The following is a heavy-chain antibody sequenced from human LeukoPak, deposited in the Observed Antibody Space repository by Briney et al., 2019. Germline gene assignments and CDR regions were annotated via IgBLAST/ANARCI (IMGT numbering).Heavy chain of an antibody. CDR2: ISGSGGST. CDR1: GFTFSSYA. CDR3: AKASTSYYYDYYYCGMYF. Sequence: GGSLRLSCAASGFTFSSYAMSWVRQAPGKGLEWVSAISGSGGSTYYADSVKGRFTISRDNSRNTLYLQMNSLRAEDTAVYYCAKASTSYYYDYYYCGMYFWGQGTTVTVSS. V-gene: IGHV3-23*01. J-gene: IGHJ6*02. D-gene: IGHD3-10*01.